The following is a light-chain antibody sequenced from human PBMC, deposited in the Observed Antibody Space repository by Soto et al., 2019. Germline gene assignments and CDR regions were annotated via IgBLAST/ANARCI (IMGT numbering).Light chain of an antibody. CDR1: QYINTR. V-gene: IGKV3-15*01. J-gene: IGKJ1*01. CDR2: ITS. CDR3: QQYNNWPSWT. Sequence: EIVLTQSPGTLSSFPGDRVTLSCRASQYINTRLAWYQQKPGHAPRLLIYITSTRATGIPARFSGSGSGTEFTLTISSLQSEDSAVYYCQQYNNWPSWTFGQGTKVDI.